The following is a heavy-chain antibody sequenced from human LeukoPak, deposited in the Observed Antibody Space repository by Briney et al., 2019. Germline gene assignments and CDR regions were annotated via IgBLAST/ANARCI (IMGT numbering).Heavy chain of an antibody. Sequence: PGGSLRLSCAAPGFTFSDYILDWVRQAPGKGLEWVGRIRRGANSYTTEYAASVKGRFTISRDDSKSSLYLHMNSLKTEDTAVYHCSRDGGEGGNSAFDIWGQGTMVTVSS. D-gene: IGHD3-16*01. J-gene: IGHJ3*02. V-gene: IGHV3-72*01. CDR3: SRDGGEGGNSAFDI. CDR2: IRRGANSYTT. CDR1: GFTFSDYI.